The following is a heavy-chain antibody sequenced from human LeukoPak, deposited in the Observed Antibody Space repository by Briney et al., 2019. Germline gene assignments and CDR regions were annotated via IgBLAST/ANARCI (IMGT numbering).Heavy chain of an antibody. J-gene: IGHJ3*01. D-gene: IGHD4-17*01. CDR3: AAELYGVYTDCCTFHL. V-gene: IGHV1-58*01. CDR1: GFTFSTSA. CDR2: IIDGSGAT. Sequence: GASVKVSCKTSGFTFSTSAVQWVRQARGQRLEWIGWIIDGSGATNYAQSLQGRFTITRDMSTNTAYMELSSLGSEGSAVYYCAAELYGVYTDCCTFHLWGQGTLVTVSS.